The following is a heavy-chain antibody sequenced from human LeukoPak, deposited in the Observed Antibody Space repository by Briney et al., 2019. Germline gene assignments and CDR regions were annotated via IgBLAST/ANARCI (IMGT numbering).Heavy chain of an antibody. CDR3: ATDSRSCRY. V-gene: IGHV3-7*03. CDR2: INQDGSQK. CDR1: GFTFSSHW. J-gene: IGHJ4*02. Sequence: PGGSLRLSCAGSGFTFSSHWIGWVCQAPGKGLEWVAHINQDGSQKYYVDSVEGRFAISRDNAKNSLFLQMNSLRAEDTAMYYCATDSRSCRYWGQGTLVTVSS.